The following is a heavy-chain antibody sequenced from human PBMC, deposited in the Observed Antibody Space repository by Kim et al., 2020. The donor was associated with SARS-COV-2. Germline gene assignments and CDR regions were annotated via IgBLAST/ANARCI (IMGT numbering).Heavy chain of an antibody. D-gene: IGHD3-10*01. V-gene: IGHV3-23*01. CDR2: ISGSGGST. CDR1: GFTFSSYA. CDR3: AKELAPLEVRGVMRD. J-gene: IGHJ4*02. Sequence: GGSLRLSCAASGFTFSSYAMSWVRQAPGKGLEWVSVISGSGGSTYYADSVKGRFTISRDNSKNTLYLQMNSLRAEDTAVYYCAKELAPLEVRGVMRDWGQGTLVTVSS.